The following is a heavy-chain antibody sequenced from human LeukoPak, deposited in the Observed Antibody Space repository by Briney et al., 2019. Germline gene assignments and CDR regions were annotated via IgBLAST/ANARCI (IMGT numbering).Heavy chain of an antibody. V-gene: IGHV1-69*13. Sequence: VASVKVSCKASGGTFSSYAISWVRQAPGQGLEWMGGILPIFGTTNYAQKFQGRVTITADESTSTAYMELSSLRSEDTAVYYCARVDYYYYYMDVWGKGTTVTISS. CDR1: GGTFSSYA. CDR3: ARVDYYYYYMDV. J-gene: IGHJ6*03. CDR2: ILPIFGTT.